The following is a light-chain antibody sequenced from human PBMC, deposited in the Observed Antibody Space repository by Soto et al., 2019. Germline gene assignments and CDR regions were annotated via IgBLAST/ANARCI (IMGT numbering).Light chain of an antibody. Sequence: DIQMTKSPSTRSSSLGNRVTNTCRASHTINSWLAWYQQKPGKAPKVLIFDASSLKTGVPSRFSGSGSGTEFTLTISSLQSEDFAVYYCQQYNNWPLTFGGGTKVDIK. CDR2: DAS. CDR3: QQYNNWPLT. J-gene: IGKJ4*01. CDR1: HTINSW. V-gene: IGKV1-5*01.